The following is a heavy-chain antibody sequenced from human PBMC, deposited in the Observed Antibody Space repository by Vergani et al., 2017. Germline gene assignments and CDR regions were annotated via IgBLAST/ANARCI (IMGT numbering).Heavy chain of an antibody. Sequence: EVQLVESGGGLVKPGGSLRLSCAASGFTFSNAWMSWVRQAPGKGLEWVGRIKSKTDGGTTDYAAPVKGRITISRDDSTNTLYLQMSSRKTEDTAVYSCTTSQQWLPCDWDWGQGTLVTVSS. V-gene: IGHV3-15*01. CDR3: TTSQQWLPCDWD. CDR2: IKSKTDGGTT. J-gene: IGHJ4*02. D-gene: IGHD6-19*01. CDR1: GFTFSNAW.